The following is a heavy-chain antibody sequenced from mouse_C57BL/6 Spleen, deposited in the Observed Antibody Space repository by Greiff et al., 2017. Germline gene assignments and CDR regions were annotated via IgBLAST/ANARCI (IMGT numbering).Heavy chain of an antibody. CDR3: ARHYDTTDWYFDV. CDR2: ISSGGSYT. J-gene: IGHJ1*03. CDR1: GFTFSSYG. D-gene: IGHD1-1*01. Sequence: VQLQQSGGDLVKPGGSLKLSCAASGFTFSSYGMSWVRQTPDKRLEWVATISSGGSYTYYPDSVKGRFTISRDNAKNTLYLQMSSLKSEDTAMYYCARHYDTTDWYFDVWGTGTTVTVSS. V-gene: IGHV5-6*01.